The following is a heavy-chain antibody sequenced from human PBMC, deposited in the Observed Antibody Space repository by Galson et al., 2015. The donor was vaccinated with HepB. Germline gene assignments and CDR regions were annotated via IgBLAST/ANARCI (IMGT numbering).Heavy chain of an antibody. Sequence: SLRLSCAASGFTFTTYSFSWVRQAPGKGLEWVSSISSSGRYIYYADSLQGRFTISRDNAKNSLYLQMNSLRAEDTAMYYCVRADFGVAIPCTTFDFWGQGALVTVSS. CDR2: ISSSGRYI. V-gene: IGHV3-21*01. J-gene: IGHJ4*02. D-gene: IGHD3-3*01. CDR1: GFTFTTYS. CDR3: VRADFGVAIPCTTFDF.